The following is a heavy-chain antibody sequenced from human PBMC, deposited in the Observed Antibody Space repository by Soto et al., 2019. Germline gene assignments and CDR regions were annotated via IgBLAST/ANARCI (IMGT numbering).Heavy chain of an antibody. D-gene: IGHD2-21*01. V-gene: IGHV4-39*01. J-gene: IGHJ4*02. CDR3: AKHTFGRISSPFDY. CDR1: GGSIDRSTYY. Sequence: QLQLQESGPGLVKPSETLSLTCNVSGGSIDRSTYYWGWIRQPPGKGLEWIGSILYSGSTYYNPSLQSRVTIAVDTSKNQFSLSLSSVTAADTAMYYCAKHTFGRISSPFDYWGQGTLITVSS. CDR2: ILYSGST.